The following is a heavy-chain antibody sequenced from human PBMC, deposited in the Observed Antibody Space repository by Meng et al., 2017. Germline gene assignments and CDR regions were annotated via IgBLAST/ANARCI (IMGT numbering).Heavy chain of an antibody. Sequence: GESLKISCAASGFTFSNAWMSWVRQAPGKGLEWVGRIKSKTDGGTTDYAAPVKGRFTISRDDSKNTLYLQMNSLKTEDTAVHYCTTAPGAPPDSWSGYYKYFDYWGQGTLDTVSS. CDR1: GFTFSNAW. V-gene: IGHV3-15*01. D-gene: IGHD3-3*01. J-gene: IGHJ4*02. CDR2: IKSKTDGGTT. CDR3: TTAPGAPPDSWSGYYKYFDY.